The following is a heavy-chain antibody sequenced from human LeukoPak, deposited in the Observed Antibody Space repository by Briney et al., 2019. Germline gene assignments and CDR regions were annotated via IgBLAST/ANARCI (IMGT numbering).Heavy chain of an antibody. CDR3: ARGDYGGNFDY. V-gene: IGHV1-24*01. J-gene: IGHJ4*02. CDR1: GYTLTELS. CDR2: FDPEDGET. D-gene: IGHD4-23*01. Sequence: ASVKVSCKVSGYTLTELSMHWVRQAPGEGLEWMGGFDPEDGETIYTQKFQGRVTMTEDISTDTAYMELSSVRSEDTAVYYCARGDYGGNFDYWGQGTLVTVSS.